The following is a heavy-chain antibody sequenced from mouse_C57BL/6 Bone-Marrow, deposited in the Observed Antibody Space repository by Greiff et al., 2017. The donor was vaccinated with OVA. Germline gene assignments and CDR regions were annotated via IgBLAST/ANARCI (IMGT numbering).Heavy chain of an antibody. D-gene: IGHD4-1*01. CDR1: GFTFSDAW. J-gene: IGHJ1*03. CDR3: TRDWDAGYWYFDV. Sequence: EVKLVESGGGLVQPGGSMKLSCAASGFTFSDAWMDWVRQSPEKGLEWVAEIRNKANNHATYYAESVKGRFTISRDDSKSSVYLQMNSLRAEDTGIYYCTRDWDAGYWYFDVWGTGTTVTVSS. V-gene: IGHV6-6*01. CDR2: IRNKANNHAT.